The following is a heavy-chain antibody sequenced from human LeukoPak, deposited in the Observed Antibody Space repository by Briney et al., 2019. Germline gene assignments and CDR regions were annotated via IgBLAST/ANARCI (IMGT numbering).Heavy chain of an antibody. D-gene: IGHD3-3*01. Sequence: SVKVSCKASGYTFTGYYMDWVRQAPGQGLEWMGWINPNSGGTNYAQKLQGRVTMTRDTSISTAYMELSRLRSDDTAVYYCARDLNWSGYDFDYWGQGSLVTVSS. CDR2: INPNSGGT. CDR3: ARDLNWSGYDFDY. CDR1: GYTFTGYY. V-gene: IGHV1-2*02. J-gene: IGHJ4*02.